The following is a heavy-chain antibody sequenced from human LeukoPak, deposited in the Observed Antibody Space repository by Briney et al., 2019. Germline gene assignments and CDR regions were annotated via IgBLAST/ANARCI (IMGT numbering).Heavy chain of an antibody. Sequence: SETLSLTCAVYGGSFSGYYWSWIRQPPGKGLEWIGEINHSGSTNYNPSLKSRVTISVDTSKNQFSLKLSSVPAADTAVYYCAREDIVVVPAASRVLSWFDPWGQGTLVTVSS. CDR1: GGSFSGYY. CDR3: AREDIVVVPAASRVLSWFDP. J-gene: IGHJ5*02. CDR2: INHSGST. V-gene: IGHV4-34*01. D-gene: IGHD2-2*01.